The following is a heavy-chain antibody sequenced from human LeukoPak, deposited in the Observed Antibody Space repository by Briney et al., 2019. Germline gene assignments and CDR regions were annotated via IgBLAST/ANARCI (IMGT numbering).Heavy chain of an antibody. D-gene: IGHD3-22*01. CDR3: ARERSSDSSRIIDY. CDR1: GYSISSGYY. V-gene: IGHV4-38-2*02. J-gene: IGHJ4*02. CDR2: IYHSGTT. Sequence: PSETLSLTCTVSGYSISSGYYWGWIRQAPGKGLEWIGSIYHSGTTYYNPSLKSRVTISVDTSKSQFSLKLSSVTAADTAVYYCARERSSDSSRIIDYWGQGTLVTVSS.